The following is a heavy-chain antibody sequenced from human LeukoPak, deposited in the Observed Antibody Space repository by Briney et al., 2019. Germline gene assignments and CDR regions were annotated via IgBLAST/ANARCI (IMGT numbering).Heavy chain of an antibody. CDR3: ARDMDSSGSTYYYYGMDV. CDR1: GYTFTTYG. Sequence: ASVKVSCKASGYTFTTYGISWVRQAPGQGLEWMGWINPNSGGTNYAQKFQGRVTMTRDTSISTAYMELSRLRSDDTAVYYCARDMDSSGSTYYYYGMDVWGQGTTVTVSS. J-gene: IGHJ6*02. V-gene: IGHV1-2*02. CDR2: INPNSGGT. D-gene: IGHD3-22*01.